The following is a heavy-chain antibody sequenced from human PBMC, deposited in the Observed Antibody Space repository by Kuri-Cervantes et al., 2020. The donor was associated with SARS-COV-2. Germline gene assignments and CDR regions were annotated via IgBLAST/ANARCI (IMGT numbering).Heavy chain of an antibody. V-gene: IGHV3-15*01. CDR3: ARDPSTIFGVVIIPVDGGFDY. D-gene: IGHD3-3*01. CDR1: GFTFSNAW. Sequence: GESLKISCAASGFTFSNAWMSWVRQAPGKGLEWVGRIKSKTDGGTTDYAAPVKGRFTISRDDSKNTLYLQMNSLRAEDTAVYYCARDPSTIFGVVIIPVDGGFDYWGQGTLVTVSS. J-gene: IGHJ4*02. CDR2: IKSKTDGGTT.